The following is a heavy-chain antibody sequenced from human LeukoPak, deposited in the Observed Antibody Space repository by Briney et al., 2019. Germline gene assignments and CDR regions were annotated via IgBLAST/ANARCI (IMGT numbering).Heavy chain of an antibody. V-gene: IGHV1-69*06. Sequence: GSSVKVSCKASGGTFISYAISWVRQAPGQGLEWMGGIIPIFGTANYAQKFQGRVTITADKSTSTAYMELSSLRSEDTAVYYCASDRRSTSDTFDYWGQGTLVTVSS. CDR2: IIPIFGTA. CDR3: ASDRRSTSDTFDY. J-gene: IGHJ4*02. D-gene: IGHD2-2*01. CDR1: GGTFISYA.